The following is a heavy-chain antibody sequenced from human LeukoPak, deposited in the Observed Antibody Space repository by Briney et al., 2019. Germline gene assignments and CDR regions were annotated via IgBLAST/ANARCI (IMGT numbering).Heavy chain of an antibody. Sequence: ASETLSLTCTVSGGSISSYYWSWIRQPPGKGLEWIGYIYYSGSTNYNPSLKSRVTISVDTSKNQFSLKLSSVTAADTAVYYCARDGSGSPRAFDIWGQGTMVTASS. V-gene: IGHV4-59*01. CDR1: GGSISSYY. D-gene: IGHD3-10*01. CDR3: ARDGSGSPRAFDI. J-gene: IGHJ3*02. CDR2: IYYSGST.